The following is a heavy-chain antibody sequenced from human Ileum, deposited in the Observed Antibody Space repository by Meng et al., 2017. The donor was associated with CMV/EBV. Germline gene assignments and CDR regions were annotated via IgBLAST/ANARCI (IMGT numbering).Heavy chain of an antibody. J-gene: IGHJ4*02. Sequence: YNFTSYYMHWVRQAPGQGLEWMGIINPSGGTTTYAQKFQGRVTMTRDTSASTVFMELSSLKSEDTAVYYCARVQSVGSSSSGGQFDYWGQGTLVTVSS. CDR2: INPSGGTT. CDR1: YNFTSYY. V-gene: IGHV1-46*01. CDR3: ARVQSVGSSSSGGQFDY. D-gene: IGHD6-6*01.